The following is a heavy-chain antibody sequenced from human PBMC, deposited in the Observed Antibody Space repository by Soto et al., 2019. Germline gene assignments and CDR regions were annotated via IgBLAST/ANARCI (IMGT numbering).Heavy chain of an antibody. D-gene: IGHD2-21*02. CDR1: GFTFTCSA. CDR3: AVDRTYCGVDSYVD. Sequence: ASVKVSCKASGFTFTCSAVQWVRQARGQRLEWIGWIVVGSGNTNYAQKFQERVTITRDMSTSTVYMELSSLRSEDTAVYYCAVDRTYCGVDSYVDWG. CDR2: IVVGSGNT. V-gene: IGHV1-58*01. J-gene: IGHJ1*01.